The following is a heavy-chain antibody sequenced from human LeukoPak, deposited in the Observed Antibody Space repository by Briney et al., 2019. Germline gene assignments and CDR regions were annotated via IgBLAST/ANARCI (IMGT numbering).Heavy chain of an antibody. CDR3: ARVPYCGSGRYRYGMDV. V-gene: IGHV1-8*01. J-gene: IGHJ6*04. D-gene: IGHD3-10*01. CDR2: MNHNTGDT. CDR1: GYTFTTYD. Sequence: GASAKVSCKTSGYTFTTYDINWVRQATGQGREWMGWMNHNTGDTGYAQKFQGRVTLTRNTSISTAYMELSSLRSEDTAVYYCARVPYCGSGRYRYGMDVWGKGTTVTISS.